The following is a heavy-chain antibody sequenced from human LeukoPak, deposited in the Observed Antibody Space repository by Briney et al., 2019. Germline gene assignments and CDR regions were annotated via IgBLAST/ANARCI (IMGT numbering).Heavy chain of an antibody. CDR1: GGSISSGDYY. Sequence: SQTLSLTCTVSGGSISSGDYYWSWIRQPPGKGLEWIGYIYYSGSTYYNPSLKSRVTISVDTSKNQFSLKLSSVTAADTAVYYCARESLEYYDILTGGAHFDYWGQGTLVTVSS. D-gene: IGHD3-9*01. CDR3: ARESLEYYDILTGGAHFDY. J-gene: IGHJ4*02. CDR2: IYYSGST. V-gene: IGHV4-30-4*01.